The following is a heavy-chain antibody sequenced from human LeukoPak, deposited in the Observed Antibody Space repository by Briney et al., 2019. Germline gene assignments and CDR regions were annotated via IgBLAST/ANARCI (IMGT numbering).Heavy chain of an antibody. Sequence: GGSLRLSCAASGFTFSSYGMHWVRQAPGKGLEWVAVIWYDGSNRYYADSVKGRFTISRDNSKNTLYLQMNSLRAEDTAVYYCAKGRQNYYDSSGYYFGRDYWGQGTLVTVSS. D-gene: IGHD3-22*01. V-gene: IGHV3-33*06. CDR2: IWYDGSNR. J-gene: IGHJ4*02. CDR1: GFTFSSYG. CDR3: AKGRQNYYDSSGYYFGRDY.